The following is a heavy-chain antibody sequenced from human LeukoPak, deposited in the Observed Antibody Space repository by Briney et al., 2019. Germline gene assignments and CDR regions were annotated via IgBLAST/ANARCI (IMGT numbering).Heavy chain of an antibody. D-gene: IGHD7-27*01. CDR3: ARWGNYYMDV. CDR2: ISWNSGSI. CDR1: GFTFDDYA. J-gene: IGHJ6*03. V-gene: IGHV3-9*01. Sequence: GGSLRLSCAASGFTFDDYAMHWVRQAPGKGLEWVSGISWNSGSIGYADSVKGRFTISRDNSKNTLYLQMNSLRAEDTAVYYCARWGNYYMDVWGKGTTVTISS.